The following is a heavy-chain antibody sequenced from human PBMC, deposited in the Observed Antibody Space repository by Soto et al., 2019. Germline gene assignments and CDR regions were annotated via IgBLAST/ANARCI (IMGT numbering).Heavy chain of an antibody. CDR1: GFTFSSYA. D-gene: IGHD6-6*01. Sequence: GGSLRLSCAASGFTFSSYAMSWVRQAPGRGLEWVSTISGSGGTTYYADSVKGRFTISRDNSKNTLYLEMNSLRSEDTAVYYCARDLEDSVYWYFDLWGRGTLVTVSS. V-gene: IGHV3-23*01. CDR2: ISGSGGTT. J-gene: IGHJ2*01. CDR3: ARDLEDSVYWYFDL.